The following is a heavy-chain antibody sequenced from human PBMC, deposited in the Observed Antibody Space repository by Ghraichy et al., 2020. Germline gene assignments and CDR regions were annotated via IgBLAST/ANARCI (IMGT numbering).Heavy chain of an antibody. J-gene: IGHJ5*02. Sequence: SETLSLTCAVSGYSISSGYYWGWIRQPPGKGLEWIGSIYHSGSTYYNPSLKSRVTISVDTSKNQFSLKLSSVTAADTAVYYCARGPVSGYGDYAWGQGTLVTVSS. CDR3: ARGPVSGYGDYA. D-gene: IGHD4-17*01. CDR2: IYHSGST. V-gene: IGHV4-38-2*01. CDR1: GYSISSGYY.